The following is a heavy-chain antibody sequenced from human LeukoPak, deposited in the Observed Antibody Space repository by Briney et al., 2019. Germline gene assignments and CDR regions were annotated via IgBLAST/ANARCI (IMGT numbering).Heavy chain of an antibody. CDR2: IYYSGST. V-gene: IGHV4-30-4*01. CDR1: GSSFSSYYYS. CDR3: AIKRGQGLDY. J-gene: IGHJ4*02. D-gene: IGHD3-16*01. Sequence: SETLSLTCTVSGSSFSSYYYSWSWLRQPPGKGLEWIGYIYYSGSTSYNPSLKSRLTISIDTSKNQFSLKLSSVTAADTAVYYCAIKRGQGLDYWGQGTLVTVSS.